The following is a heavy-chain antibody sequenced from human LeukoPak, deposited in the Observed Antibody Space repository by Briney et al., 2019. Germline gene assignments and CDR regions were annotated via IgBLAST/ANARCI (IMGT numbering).Heavy chain of an antibody. CDR2: IYYSGST. CDR3: ARDPLDYYGSGSRPWEGLSWFDP. D-gene: IGHD3-10*01. Sequence: PSETLSLTCTVSGGSISSSSYYWGWIRQPPGKGLEWIGSIYYSGSTYYNPSLKSRVTISVDTSKNQFSLKLSSVTAADTAVYYCARDPLDYYGSGSRPWEGLSWFDPWGQGTLVTVSS. V-gene: IGHV4-39*07. CDR1: GGSISSSSYY. J-gene: IGHJ5*02.